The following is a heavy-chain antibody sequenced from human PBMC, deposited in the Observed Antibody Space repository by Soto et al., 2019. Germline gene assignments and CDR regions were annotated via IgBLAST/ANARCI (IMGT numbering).Heavy chain of an antibody. J-gene: IGHJ4*02. V-gene: IGHV3-30*18. CDR1: GFTFSSYA. CDR2: ISHDGSNK. Sequence: QVQLVEAWGGVVQPGRSLRLSCAASGFTFSSYAMHWVRQAPGKGLAWVAIISHDGSNKYYADSVEGRFTISRDNSKNTLYLQMNTLIAEDTAVYYCAKNTGYSYGFPFDYGGQGTLVTVSS. D-gene: IGHD5-18*01. CDR3: AKNTGYSYGFPFDY.